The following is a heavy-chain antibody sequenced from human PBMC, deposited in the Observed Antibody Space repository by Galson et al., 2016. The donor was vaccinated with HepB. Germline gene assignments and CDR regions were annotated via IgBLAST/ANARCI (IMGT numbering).Heavy chain of an antibody. CDR3: ARDGGLGTPFDC. CDR2: IRND. V-gene: IGHV3-74*01. CDR1: GFTFSDYW. D-gene: IGHD1-7*01. Sequence: SLRLSCAASGFTFSDYWIHWVRQAPGKGLEWVSRIRNDETTSVNGRFTVSRDNAKNTLYLAVNSLRPEDTAVDYCARDGGLGTPFDCWGQGTLVTVSS. J-gene: IGHJ4*02.